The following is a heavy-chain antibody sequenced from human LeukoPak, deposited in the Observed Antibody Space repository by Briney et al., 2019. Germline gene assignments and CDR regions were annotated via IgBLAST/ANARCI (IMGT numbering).Heavy chain of an antibody. CDR3: AKDFTPDGIWDIDY. Sequence: QTGGSLRLSCVASGFTFSKYTMSWVRQAPGKGLEWVSGIYGGGSGSTFYAESVKGRFTISRDNSKNTLYLQMNSLRDEDTAIYYCAKDFTPDGIWDIDYWGRGTLITVS. CDR2: IYGGGSGST. V-gene: IGHV3-23*01. J-gene: IGHJ4*02. D-gene: IGHD1-14*01. CDR1: GFTFSKYT.